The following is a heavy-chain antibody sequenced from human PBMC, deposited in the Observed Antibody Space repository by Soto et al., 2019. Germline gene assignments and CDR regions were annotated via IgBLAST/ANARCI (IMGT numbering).Heavy chain of an antibody. CDR2: IWYDGST. CDR3: VRENYYYGMDV. V-gene: IGHV3-33*01. Sequence: GGSLRLSCAASGFTFSSYGMHWVRQAPGKGLEWVAVIWYDGSTDYADSVKGRFTISRDISRNALYLQLNSLRSEDTAVYYCVRENYYYGMDVWGQGTTVTVSS. D-gene: IGHD3-10*01. J-gene: IGHJ6*02. CDR1: GFTFSSYG.